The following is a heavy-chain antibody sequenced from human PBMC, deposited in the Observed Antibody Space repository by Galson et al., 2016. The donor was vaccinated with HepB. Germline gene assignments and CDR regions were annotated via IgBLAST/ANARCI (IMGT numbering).Heavy chain of an antibody. CDR1: GFTFSNYA. V-gene: IGHV3-23*01. Sequence: SLRLSCAASGFTFSNYAMTWVRQAPGKGLEWVSLITSGDTTYYADAVKGRFTIFRDNSKNTLSLQMTRLRVEDTAVYFCARSDYFGSGNYEFWGQGSLVIVSS. J-gene: IGHJ4*02. CDR2: ITSGDTT. CDR3: ARSDYFGSGNYEF. D-gene: IGHD3-10*01.